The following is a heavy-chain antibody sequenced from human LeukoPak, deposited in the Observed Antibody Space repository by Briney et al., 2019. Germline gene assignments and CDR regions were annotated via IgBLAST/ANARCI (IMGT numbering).Heavy chain of an antibody. CDR1: GFTFSDYY. V-gene: IGHV3-11*01. J-gene: IGHJ3*02. Sequence: GGSLRLSCAASGFTFSDYYMSWIRQAPGKGLEWVSYISSSGSTIYYADSVKGRFTISRDNAKNSLYLQMNSLRAEDTAVYYCARGHAYSSVYYSRVLDAFDIWGQGTMVTVSS. CDR2: ISSSGSTI. CDR3: ARGHAYSSVYYSRVLDAFDI. D-gene: IGHD3-22*01.